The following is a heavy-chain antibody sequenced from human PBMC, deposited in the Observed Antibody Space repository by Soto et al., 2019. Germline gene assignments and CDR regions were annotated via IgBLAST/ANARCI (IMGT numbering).Heavy chain of an antibody. CDR3: ARSVPKGYFDY. D-gene: IGHD3-22*01. CDR1: GGSISSGGYY. CDR2: IYYSGRT. V-gene: IGHV4-31*03. J-gene: IGHJ4*02. Sequence: SETLSLTCTVSGGSISSGGYYWSWIRQHPGKGLEWIGYIYYSGRTYYNPSLKSRVTISVDRSKNQFSLKLSSVTAADTAVYYCARSVPKGYFDYWGQGTMVTVS.